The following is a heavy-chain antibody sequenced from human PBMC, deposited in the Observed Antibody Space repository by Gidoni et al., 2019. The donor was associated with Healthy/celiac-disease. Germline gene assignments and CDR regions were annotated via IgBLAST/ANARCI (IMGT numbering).Heavy chain of an antibody. D-gene: IGHD4-4*01. J-gene: IGHJ4*02. CDR2: ISSSSSYI. CDR1: SSYS. CDR3: ARDYSNSAYFDY. Sequence: SSYSMNWVRQAPGKGLEWVSSISSSSSYIYYADSVKGRFTISRDNAKNSLYLQMNSLRAEDTAVYYCARDYSNSAYFDYWGQGTLVTVSS. V-gene: IGHV3-21*01.